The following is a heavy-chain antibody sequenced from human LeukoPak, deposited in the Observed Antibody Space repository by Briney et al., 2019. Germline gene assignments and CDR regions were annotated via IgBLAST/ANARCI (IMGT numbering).Heavy chain of an antibody. J-gene: IGHJ4*02. CDR1: GYNFINYW. D-gene: IGHD2-15*01. V-gene: IGHV5-51*01. Sequence: GESLKISCQGSGYNFINYWIGWVRQMPGKGLEWMGIIYPGDSDTRYSPSFQGQVTFSADKSISTAYLQWSSLKASDTAIYYCARESGRVSDYWGQGTLVTVSS. CDR2: IYPGDSDT. CDR3: ARESGRVSDY.